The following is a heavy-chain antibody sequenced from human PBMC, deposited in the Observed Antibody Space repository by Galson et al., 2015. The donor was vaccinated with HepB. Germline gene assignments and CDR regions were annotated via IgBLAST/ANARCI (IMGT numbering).Heavy chain of an antibody. CDR1: GYTFTSYG. D-gene: IGHD2-8*01. V-gene: IGHV1-18*04. J-gene: IGHJ4*02. CDR2: ISAYNGNT. CDR3: ARETLYGGFDY. Sequence: SVKVSCKASGYTFTSYGISWVRQAPGQGLEWMGWISAYNGNTNYAQKLQGRVTMTTDTSTSTAYMELSSLRSEDTAVYYCARETLYGGFDYRGQGTLVTVSS.